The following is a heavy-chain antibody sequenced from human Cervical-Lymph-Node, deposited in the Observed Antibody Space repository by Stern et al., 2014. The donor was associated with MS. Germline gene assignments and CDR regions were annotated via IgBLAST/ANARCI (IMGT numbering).Heavy chain of an antibody. CDR2: ITNVGST. D-gene: IGHD1-1*01. CDR3: ARDTSSPERSDW. J-gene: IGHJ4*02. CDR1: GFTDSRDY. Sequence: EVQLVESRGGVIQPGGSLRLSCTASGFTDSRDYMTWVRQAPGKGLEWVSLITNVGSTFYTDSVKGRFTISRDDSKNTVYLHMTSLRAEDTAMYYCARDTSSPERSDWWGQGTLVTVSS. V-gene: IGHV3-53*01.